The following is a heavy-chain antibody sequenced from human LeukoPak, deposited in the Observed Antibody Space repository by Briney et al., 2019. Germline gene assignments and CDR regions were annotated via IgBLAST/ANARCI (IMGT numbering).Heavy chain of an antibody. J-gene: IGHJ4*02. Sequence: AASVKVSCKASGYTFTSYSISWVRQAPGQGLEWMGWINAYNSNTNYAQKLQGRVTMTTDTSTSTAYMELRSLRSDDTAAYYCARAYYDILSGYYSNWGQGTLVAVSS. D-gene: IGHD3-9*01. CDR1: GYTFTSYS. CDR3: ARAYYDILSGYYSN. V-gene: IGHV1-18*04. CDR2: INAYNSNT.